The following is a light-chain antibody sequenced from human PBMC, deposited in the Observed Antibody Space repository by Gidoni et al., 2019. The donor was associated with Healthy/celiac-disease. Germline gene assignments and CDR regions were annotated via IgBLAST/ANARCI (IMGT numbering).Light chain of an antibody. CDR2: SNN. J-gene: IGLJ2*01. CDR3: AAWDDSLSGVV. CDR1: SSNIGSNY. Sequence: SVLPPPPSSPGHPGQGVTISCSGSSSNIGSNYVYWYQQLPGTAPKLLIYSNNQRPSGVPDRFSGSKSGTSASLASSGLRSEDEADYYCAAWDDSLSGVVFGGGTKLTVL. V-gene: IGLV1-47*02.